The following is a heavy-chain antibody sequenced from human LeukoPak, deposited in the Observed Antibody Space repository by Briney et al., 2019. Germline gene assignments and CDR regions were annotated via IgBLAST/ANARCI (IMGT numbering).Heavy chain of an antibody. CDR1: GFTFSSFA. CDR2: IGGDSGGV. D-gene: IGHD1-14*01. Sequence: GGSLRLSCAASGFTFSSFAMIWVRQGPGKGLEWISAIGGDSGGVQYADSVKGRFTISRDNSKNTLYLQMDSLRADDTAVYYCAKYRTTTAPPRNFDYWGQGTLVSVSS. CDR3: AKYRTTTAPPRNFDY. J-gene: IGHJ4*02. V-gene: IGHV3-23*01.